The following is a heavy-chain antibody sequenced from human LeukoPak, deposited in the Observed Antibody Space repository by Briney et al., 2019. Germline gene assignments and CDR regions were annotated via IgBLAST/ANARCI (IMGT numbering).Heavy chain of an antibody. CDR1: GYTFTGYY. CDR3: ARRSSIASVLRYYYDSSGYYA. V-gene: IGHV1-2*02. D-gene: IGHD3-22*01. Sequence: ASVKVSCKASGYTFTGYYIHWVRQAPGQGLEWMGWINPNSGGTNYAQKFQGRVTMTRDTSISTAYMELSRLRSDDTAVYYCARRSSIASVLRYYYDSSGYYAWGQGTLVTVSS. J-gene: IGHJ5*02. CDR2: INPNSGGT.